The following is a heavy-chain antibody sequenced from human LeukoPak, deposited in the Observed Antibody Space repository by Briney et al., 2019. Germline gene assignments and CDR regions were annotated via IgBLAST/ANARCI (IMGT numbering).Heavy chain of an antibody. D-gene: IGHD4-17*01. Sequence: PGGSLRLSCAASGFTFSSYAMSWVRQAPGKGLEWVSAISGSGGSTYYADSVKGRFTISRDNSKNTLYLQMNSLRAEDTAVYYCAKDFRIYGDYVPLFDYWGQGTLVTVSS. CDR1: GFTFSSYA. J-gene: IGHJ4*02. CDR2: ISGSGGST. CDR3: AKDFRIYGDYVPLFDY. V-gene: IGHV3-23*01.